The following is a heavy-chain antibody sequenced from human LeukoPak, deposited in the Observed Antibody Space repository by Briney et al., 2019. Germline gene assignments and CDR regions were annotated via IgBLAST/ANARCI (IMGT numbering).Heavy chain of an antibody. CDR2: IYYSGST. D-gene: IGHD3-3*01. CDR3: AKNGLTYYDFWSGYYAPFRYLHHLQGG. J-gene: IGHJ6*03. CDR1: GGSISSYY. V-gene: IGHV4-59*01. Sequence: NPSETLSLTCTVSGGSISSYYWSWIRQPPGKGLEWIGYIYYSGSTNYNPSLKSRVTISVDTSKNQFSLKLSSVTAADTAVYYCAKNGLTYYDFWSGYYAPFRYLHHLQGGWGKGT.